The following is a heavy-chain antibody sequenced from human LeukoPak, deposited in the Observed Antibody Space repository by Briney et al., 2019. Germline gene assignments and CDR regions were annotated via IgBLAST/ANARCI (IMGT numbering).Heavy chain of an antibody. D-gene: IGHD3-9*01. CDR1: GFTFSSYG. J-gene: IGHJ3*02. Sequence: PGGSLRLSCAASGFTFSSYGMHWVRQTPGKGLEWVAIIWSDGSNKYYADSVKGRFTISRDNSKNTLYLQMNSLRAEDTAVYYCAGEYYDILTGYSPRAFDIWGQGTMVTVSS. CDR3: AGEYYDILTGYSPRAFDI. V-gene: IGHV3-33*01. CDR2: IWSDGSNK.